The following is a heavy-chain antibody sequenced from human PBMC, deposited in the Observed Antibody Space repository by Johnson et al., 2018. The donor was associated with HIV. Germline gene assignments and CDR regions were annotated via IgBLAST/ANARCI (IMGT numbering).Heavy chain of an antibody. CDR1: GFTFSSYA. Sequence: VQLVESGGGLVQPGGSLRLSCAASGFTFSSYAMSWVRQAPGKGLEWVPAISGSGGSTYDADSVKGRFTISREYSKNTLYLQMNSLRAEDTAVYYCARGVAMIVFWGQGTMVTVSS. J-gene: IGHJ3*01. D-gene: IGHD3-22*01. CDR2: ISGSGGST. CDR3: ARGVAMIVF. V-gene: IGHV3-23*04.